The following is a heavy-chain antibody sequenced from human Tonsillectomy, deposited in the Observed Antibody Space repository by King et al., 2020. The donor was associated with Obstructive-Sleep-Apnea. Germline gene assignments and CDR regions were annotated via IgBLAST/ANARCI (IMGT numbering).Heavy chain of an antibody. Sequence: QLVQSGAEVKKPGASVKVSCKASGFTFTGYYINWVRQAPGQGLDWMGWINPNRGGTSYAQKFQGRVTLTRDTSTNTLYMELNRLSSDDTAVYYCATLVGSSVGHYWGQGTLVTVSS. V-gene: IGHV1-2*02. CDR1: GFTFTGYY. CDR2: INPNRGGT. D-gene: IGHD1-26*01. CDR3: ATLVGSSVGHY. J-gene: IGHJ4*02.